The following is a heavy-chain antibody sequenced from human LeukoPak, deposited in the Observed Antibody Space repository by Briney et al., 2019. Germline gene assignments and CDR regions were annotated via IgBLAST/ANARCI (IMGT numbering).Heavy chain of an antibody. D-gene: IGHD2-15*01. CDR3: ARAGYCGDGGCRGGSAFDV. V-gene: IGHV1-18*01. Sequence: ASVRVSCKTSGYTFSNYDIYWVRQAPGQGLECMGWISGYTGDTKYAQILQGRFTVTTDTSTSTAYMELRSLTYDDTAVYYCARAGYCGDGGCRGGSAFDVWGQGTMVTVSS. CDR1: GYTFSNYD. J-gene: IGHJ3*01. CDR2: ISGYTGDT.